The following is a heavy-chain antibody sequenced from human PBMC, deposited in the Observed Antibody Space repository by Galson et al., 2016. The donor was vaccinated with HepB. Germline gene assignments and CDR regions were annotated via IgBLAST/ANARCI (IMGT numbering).Heavy chain of an antibody. D-gene: IGHD2-2*01. CDR1: GFTFRNYG. Sequence: SLRLSCADSGFTFRNYGMTWVRQAPGKGLEVVSSISRSGDSTDYADSVKGRFTISRDNSKNTLSLQMNSLTADDTAIYYCVQESTAPAVWGKGTTVTVSS. CDR3: VQESTAPAV. CDR2: ISRSGDST. J-gene: IGHJ6*04. V-gene: IGHV3-23*01.